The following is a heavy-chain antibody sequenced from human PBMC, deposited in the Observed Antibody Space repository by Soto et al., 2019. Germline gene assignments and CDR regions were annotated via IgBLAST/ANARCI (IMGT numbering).Heavy chain of an antibody. Sequence: SETLSLTCAASGGSFTSNNWWTWVRQPPGQGLEWSGEISRTGSTNYNPSLKSRATISLDKSENQFSLKVTSLTAADTAVYYCARRDPGTSVDYWGEGTLVTVSA. D-gene: IGHD1-7*01. J-gene: IGHJ4*02. V-gene: IGHV4-4*02. CDR1: GGSFTSNNW. CDR3: ARRDPGTSVDY. CDR2: ISRTGST.